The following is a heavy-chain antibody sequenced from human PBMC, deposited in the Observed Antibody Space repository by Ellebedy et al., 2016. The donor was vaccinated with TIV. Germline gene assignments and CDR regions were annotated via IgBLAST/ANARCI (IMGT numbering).Heavy chain of an antibody. CDR1: GFTVSSNY. CDR3: AKGPYSSGWYDWFDP. D-gene: IGHD6-19*01. V-gene: IGHV3-53*01. CDR2: IYSGGST. J-gene: IGHJ5*02. Sequence: GESLKISXSASGFTVSSNYMSWVRQAPGKGLEWVSVIYSGGSTYYADSVKGRFTISRDNSKNTLYLQMNSLRAEDTAVYYCAKGPYSSGWYDWFDPWGQGTLVTVSS.